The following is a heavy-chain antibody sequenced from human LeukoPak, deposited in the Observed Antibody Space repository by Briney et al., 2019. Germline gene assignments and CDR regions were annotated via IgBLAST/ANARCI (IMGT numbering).Heavy chain of an antibody. V-gene: IGHV4-31*03. J-gene: IGHJ5*02. CDR1: GGSISSGDYY. CDR2: TFYSGST. Sequence: SETLSLTCPVSGGSISSGDYYWSWIRQHPEKGLEWIGYTFYSGSTYYNPSLRSRVTISVDTSKDQFSLKLNSVTAADTAVYYCARAIRGRMIVVPVDTRFDPWGQGTLVTVSS. CDR3: ARAIRGRMIVVPVDTRFDP. D-gene: IGHD3-22*01.